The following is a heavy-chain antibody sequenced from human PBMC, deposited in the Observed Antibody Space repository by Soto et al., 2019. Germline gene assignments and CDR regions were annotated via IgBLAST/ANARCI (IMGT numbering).Heavy chain of an antibody. D-gene: IGHD3-22*01. Sequence: SETLSLTCAVYGGSFSGYYWSWIRQPPGKGLEWIGEINHSGSTNYNPSLKSRVTISVDTSKNQFSLKLSSVTAADTAVYYCARERRRGDYYYDPRGYFDYWGQGTLVTVSS. V-gene: IGHV4-34*01. CDR1: GGSFSGYY. CDR3: ARERRRGDYYYDPRGYFDY. J-gene: IGHJ4*02. CDR2: INHSGST.